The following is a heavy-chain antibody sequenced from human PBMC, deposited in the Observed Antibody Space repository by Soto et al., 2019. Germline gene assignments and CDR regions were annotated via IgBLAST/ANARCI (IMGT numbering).Heavy chain of an antibody. Sequence: QIQLVQSGPEVKKTGASVKVSCKASGYTFTTFGINWVRQAPGQGLEWMGCITAYDGKIKYAQNFQGRVTMTIDTPTSTGYLELRGLRADATAVYFWARGLTYGDFDCWGQGTLVDVSS. CDR2: ITAYDGKI. CDR1: GYTFTTFG. CDR3: ARGLTYGDFDC. V-gene: IGHV1-18*01. J-gene: IGHJ4*02. D-gene: IGHD4-17*01.